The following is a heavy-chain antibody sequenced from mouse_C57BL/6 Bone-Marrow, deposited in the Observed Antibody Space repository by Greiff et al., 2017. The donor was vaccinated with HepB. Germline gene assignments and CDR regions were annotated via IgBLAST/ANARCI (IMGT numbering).Heavy chain of an antibody. D-gene: IGHD4-1*01. V-gene: IGHV14-2*01. CDR3: ARDWDGPYWYFDV. CDR2: IDPEDGET. CDR1: GFNIKDYY. Sequence: EVQLQESGAELVKPGASVKLSCTASGFNIKDYYMHWVKQRTEQGLEWIGRIDPEDGETKYAPKFQGKATITADTSSNPAYLQLSSLTSEDTAVYYCARDWDGPYWYFDVWGTGTTVTVSS. J-gene: IGHJ1*03.